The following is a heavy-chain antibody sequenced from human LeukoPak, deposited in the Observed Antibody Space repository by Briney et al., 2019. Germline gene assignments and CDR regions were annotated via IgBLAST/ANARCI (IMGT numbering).Heavy chain of an antibody. D-gene: IGHD3-22*01. Sequence: GGSLRLSCAASGFTVSSNYMSWVRQAPGRGLEWVSVIYSGGSTYYAGSVKGRFTISRDNSKNTLYLQMNSLRAEDAAVYYCARDPPYYYDSSGYLMVYWGQGTLVTVSS. CDR1: GFTVSSNY. V-gene: IGHV3-53*01. CDR2: IYSGGST. J-gene: IGHJ4*02. CDR3: ARDPPYYYDSSGYLMVY.